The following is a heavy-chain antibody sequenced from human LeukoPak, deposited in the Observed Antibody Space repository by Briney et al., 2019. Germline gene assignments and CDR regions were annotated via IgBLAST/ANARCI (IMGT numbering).Heavy chain of an antibody. CDR1: GFTFSSYS. Sequence: GGSLRLSCAASGFTFSSYSMNWVRQASGKGLEWVSSISSSSSYIYYADSVKGRFTISRDNAKNSLYLQMNSLRAEDTAVYYCARDEVFEGLLEIAVAGTYDYWGQGTLVTVSS. J-gene: IGHJ4*02. V-gene: IGHV3-21*01. CDR2: ISSSSSYI. CDR3: ARDEVFEGLLEIAVAGTYDY. D-gene: IGHD6-19*01.